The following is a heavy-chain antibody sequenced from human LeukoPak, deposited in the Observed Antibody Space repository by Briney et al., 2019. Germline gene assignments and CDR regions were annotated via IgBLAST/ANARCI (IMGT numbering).Heavy chain of an antibody. CDR3: AREEIAAAVIGHY. CDR1: GFTFSSYA. J-gene: IGHJ4*02. CDR2: ISYDGSNK. D-gene: IGHD6-13*01. Sequence: PGGSLRLSCAASGFTFSSYAMHWVRQAPGKGLEWVAVISYDGSNKYYADSVKGRFTISRDNSKNTLYLQMNSLRAEDTAVYYCAREEIAAAVIGHYWGQGTLVTVSS. V-gene: IGHV3-30-3*01.